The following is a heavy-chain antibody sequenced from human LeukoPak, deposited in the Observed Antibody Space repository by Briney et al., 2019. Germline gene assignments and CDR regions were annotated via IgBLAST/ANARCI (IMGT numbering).Heavy chain of an antibody. Sequence: PGGSLRLSCAASGFTFDDYAMHWVRQAPGKGLEWVSLISWDGGSTYYADSVKGRFAISRDNSKNSLYLQMNSLRAEDTALYYCAKDRGGSSGWYPLSQDSSAFDIWGQGTMVTVSS. CDR2: ISWDGGST. CDR3: AKDRGGSSGWYPLSQDSSAFDI. V-gene: IGHV3-43D*03. CDR1: GFTFDDYA. D-gene: IGHD6-19*01. J-gene: IGHJ3*02.